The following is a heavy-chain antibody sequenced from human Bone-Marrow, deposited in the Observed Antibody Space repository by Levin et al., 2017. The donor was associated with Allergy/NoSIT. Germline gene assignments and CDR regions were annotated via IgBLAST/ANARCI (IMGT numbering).Heavy chain of an antibody. CDR3: ARDPLDYGTNSGNY. J-gene: IGHJ4*02. Sequence: KSSETLSLTCTVSGGSISSSTWWSWVRQPPGKGLEWIGEIYHGGRTNYNPSLRSRVTMSVDKSQNQFSLNLNSVTAADTAVYYCARDPLDYGTNSGNYWGQGTLVTVSS. CDR2: IYHGGRT. CDR1: GGSISSSTW. V-gene: IGHV4-4*02. D-gene: IGHD4-17*01.